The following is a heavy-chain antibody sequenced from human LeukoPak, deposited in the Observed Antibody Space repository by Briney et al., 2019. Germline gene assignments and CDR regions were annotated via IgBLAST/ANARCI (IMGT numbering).Heavy chain of an antibody. CDR2: IYYSGST. D-gene: IGHD3-22*01. V-gene: IGHV4-59*01. CDR1: GGSISSYY. CDR3: ARDDSSLYGMDV. Sequence: QPSETLSLTCTVSGGSISSYYWSWIRQPPGKGLEWIGYIYYSGSTNYNPSLKSRVTISVDTSKNQFSLKLSSVTAADTAVYYCARDDSSLYGMDVWGQGTTVTVSS. J-gene: IGHJ6*02.